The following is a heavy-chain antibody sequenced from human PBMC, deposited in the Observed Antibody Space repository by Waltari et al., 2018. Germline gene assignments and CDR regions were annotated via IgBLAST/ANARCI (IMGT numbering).Heavy chain of an antibody. CDR2: IYTSGST. D-gene: IGHD3-22*01. CDR1: GGSISSYY. CDR3: ARDRRSYYDSSGYFDY. J-gene: IGHJ4*02. V-gene: IGHV4-4*07. Sequence: QVQLQESGPGLVKPSETLSLTCPVSGGSISSYYWSWIRQPAGKGLEWIGRIYTSGSTNYNPSLKSRVTMSVDTSKNQFSLKLSSVTAADTAVYYCARDRRSYYDSSGYFDYWGQGTLVTVSS.